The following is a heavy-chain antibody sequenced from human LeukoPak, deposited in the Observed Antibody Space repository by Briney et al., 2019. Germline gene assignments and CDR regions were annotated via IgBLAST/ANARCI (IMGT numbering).Heavy chain of an antibody. V-gene: IGHV3-33*01. Sequence: GRSLRLSCAASGFTFSSYGMHWVRQAPGKGLEWVAVIWYDGSNQYYADSVKGRFTISRDNSKNELDLQMNGLRDEDTAVYYCARDFDYGGKTFDYWGQGTLVTVSS. CDR1: GFTFSSYG. CDR3: ARDFDYGGKTFDY. D-gene: IGHD4-23*01. CDR2: IWYDGSNQ. J-gene: IGHJ4*02.